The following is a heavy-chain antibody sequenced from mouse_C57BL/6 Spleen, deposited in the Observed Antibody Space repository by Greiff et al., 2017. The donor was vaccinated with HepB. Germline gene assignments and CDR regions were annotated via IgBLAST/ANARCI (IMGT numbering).Heavy chain of an antibody. CDR2: INPNNGGT. CDR3: ARRRAYYKYFDV. CDR1: GYTFTDYY. Sequence: VQLQQSGPELVKPGASVKISCKASGYTFTDYYMNWVKQSHGKSLEWIGDINPNNGGTSYNQKFKGKATLTVDKSSSTAYMELRSLTSEDSAVYYCARRRAYYKYFDVWGTGTTVTVSS. D-gene: IGHD2-12*01. J-gene: IGHJ1*03. V-gene: IGHV1-26*01.